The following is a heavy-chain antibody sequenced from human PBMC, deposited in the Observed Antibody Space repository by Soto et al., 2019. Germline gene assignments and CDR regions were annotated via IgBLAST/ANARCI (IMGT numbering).Heavy chain of an antibody. CDR3: AKDLENAYSNGRGGFAY. J-gene: IGHJ4*02. CDR2: ISGSGGST. V-gene: IGHV3-23*01. D-gene: IGHD6-25*01. Sequence: LRLSCAASGFTFSSYAMSWVRQAPGKGLEWVSAISGSGGSTYYADSVKGRSTISRDNSKNTLYLQMNSLRAEDTAVYYCAKDLENAYSNGRGGFAYWGQGSLVTVSS. CDR1: GFTFSSYA.